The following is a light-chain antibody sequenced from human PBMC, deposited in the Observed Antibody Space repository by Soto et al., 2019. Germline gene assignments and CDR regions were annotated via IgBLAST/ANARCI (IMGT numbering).Light chain of an antibody. CDR3: SSYTSSSSEV. CDR1: SSDVGGYNY. V-gene: IGLV2-14*01. CDR2: DVS. J-gene: IGLJ2*01. Sequence: QSALTQPASVSGSPGQSITISCTGTSSDVGGYNYVSWYQQHAGKAPKLMIYDVSNRPSGVSNRVSGSKSGNTASLPISGLQAEDEADYYCSSYTSSSSEVFGGGTKLTVL.